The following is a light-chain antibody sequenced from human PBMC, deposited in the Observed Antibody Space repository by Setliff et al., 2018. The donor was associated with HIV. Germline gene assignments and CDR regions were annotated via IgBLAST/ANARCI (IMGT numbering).Light chain of an antibody. CDR3: CSYASTGSFV. J-gene: IGLJ1*01. Sequence: QSVLTQPPSVSGSPGQSVTISCNGTSSDVGSYKRVSWYQQPPGAAPKLIIYEVSKWPSGVSNHFSGSKSGNTASLTISGLQTEDEAEYYCCSYASTGSFVFGTGTKVTVL. CDR2: EVS. V-gene: IGLV2-18*02. CDR1: SSDVGSYKR.